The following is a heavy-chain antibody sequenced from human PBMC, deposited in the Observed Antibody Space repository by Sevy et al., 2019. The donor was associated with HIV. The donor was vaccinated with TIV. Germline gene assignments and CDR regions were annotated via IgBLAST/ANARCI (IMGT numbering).Heavy chain of an antibody. Sequence: SETLSLTCTVSGGSISSYYWSWIRQPPGKGLEWIGYVYYSGGTNYNPSLKSRVTISVDTSKNQFSLKLSSVTAADTAVYYCAREGTDDYMDVWGTGTTVTVSS. CDR3: AREGTDDYMDV. CDR1: GGSISSYY. J-gene: IGHJ6*03. V-gene: IGHV4-59*01. D-gene: IGHD3-10*01. CDR2: VYYSGGT.